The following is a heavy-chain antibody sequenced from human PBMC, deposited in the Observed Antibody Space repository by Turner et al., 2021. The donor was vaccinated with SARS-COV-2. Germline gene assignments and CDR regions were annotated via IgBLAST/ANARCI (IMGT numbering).Heavy chain of an antibody. J-gene: IGHJ3*02. CDR3: ARDHYYDSSGYTLDAFDI. V-gene: IGHV3-33*01. D-gene: IGHD3-22*01. CDR2: IWYDGSNK. CDR1: GFTLIRYG. Sequence: VQLVESGGCVVQPWRSLRLSCAASGFTLIRYGMHWVRQAPGKGLEWVAVIWYDGSNKYYTDSVKGRFTISRDNSKNTLYLQMNSLRAEDTAVYYCARDHYYDSSGYTLDAFDIWGQGTMVTISS.